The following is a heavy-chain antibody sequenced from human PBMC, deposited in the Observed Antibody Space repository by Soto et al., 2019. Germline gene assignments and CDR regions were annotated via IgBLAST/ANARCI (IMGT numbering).Heavy chain of an antibody. V-gene: IGHV1-18*04. J-gene: IGHJ5*02. D-gene: IGHD3-10*01. CDR3: ARYRGTYDPNDFDP. CDR2: ISADTGNT. CDR1: CYTFTSYG. Sequence: ASVKVTFTASCYTFTSYGLHRVRQAPGQGREWMVWISADTGNTNYAEKLQGRVTMTTDTSTSTAYMELRSMRSEDTDVYYGARYRGTYDPNDFDPWGQGTLVTVSS.